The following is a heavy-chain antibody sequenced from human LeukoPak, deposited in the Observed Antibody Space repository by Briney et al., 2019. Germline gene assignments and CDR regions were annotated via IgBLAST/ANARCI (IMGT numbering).Heavy chain of an antibody. CDR1: GGSISSYY. CDR2: IYYSGST. D-gene: IGHD3-22*01. Sequence: SETLSLTCTVSGGSISSYYWSWIRQPPGKGLEWIGYIYYSGSTNYNPSLKSRVTISVDTSKNQFSLKLSSVTAADTAVYYCARSSGYYYVLDYWGQGTLVTVSS. J-gene: IGHJ4*02. CDR3: ARSSGYYYVLDY. V-gene: IGHV4-59*01.